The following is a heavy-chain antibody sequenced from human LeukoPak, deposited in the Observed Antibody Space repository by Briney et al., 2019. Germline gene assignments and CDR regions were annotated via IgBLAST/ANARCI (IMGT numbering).Heavy chain of an antibody. CDR1: GFTFSSYW. D-gene: IGHD1-26*01. J-gene: IGHJ4*02. Sequence: GGSLRLSCAASGFTFSSYWMSWVRQAPGKGLEWVSSISSSSSYIYYADSVKGRFTISRDNAKNSLYLQMNSLRAEDTAVYYCARGGGSYSTPDYWGQGTLVTVSS. CDR3: ARGGGSYSTPDY. V-gene: IGHV3-21*01. CDR2: ISSSSSYI.